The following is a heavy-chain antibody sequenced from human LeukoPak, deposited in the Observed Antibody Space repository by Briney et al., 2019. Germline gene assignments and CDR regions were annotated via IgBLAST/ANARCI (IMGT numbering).Heavy chain of an antibody. CDR2: IYHSGST. V-gene: IGHV4-39*07. Sequence: SETLSLTCTVSGGSISSSSYYWGWIRQPPGKGLEWIGSIYHSGSTYYNPSLKSRVTIPVDTSKNQFSLRLRSVTAADTAVYYCASRRYSSSWYFAYWGQGTLVTVSS. CDR1: GGSISSSSYY. D-gene: IGHD6-13*01. J-gene: IGHJ4*02. CDR3: ASRRYSSSWYFAY.